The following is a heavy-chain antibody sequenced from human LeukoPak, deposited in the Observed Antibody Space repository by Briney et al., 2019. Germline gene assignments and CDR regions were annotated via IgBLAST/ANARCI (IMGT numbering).Heavy chain of an antibody. J-gene: IGHJ4*02. CDR2: INGGGVNT. D-gene: IGHD3-22*01. V-gene: IGHV3-23*01. CDR3: AKDLGNYDSSFTDLDY. CDR1: GFTFSSYA. Sequence: GGSLRLSCAASGFTFSSYAMSWVRQAPGKGLEWVSTINGGGVNTHYADSVGGRFTISRDNSKNTLFLQMNSLRDEDTAVYYCAKDLGNYDSSFTDLDYWGQGTLVTVSS.